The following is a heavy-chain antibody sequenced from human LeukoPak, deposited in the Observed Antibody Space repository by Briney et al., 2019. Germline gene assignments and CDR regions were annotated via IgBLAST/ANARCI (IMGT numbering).Heavy chain of an antibody. Sequence: GGSLRLSCAASGFTFSSYSMNWVRQAPGKGLEWVSSISSSSSYIYYADSVKGRFTISRGNSKNTLYLQMNSLRAEDTAVYYCARDPESAVAGDFDYWGQGTLVTVSS. CDR3: ARDPESAVAGDFDY. CDR1: GFTFSSYS. J-gene: IGHJ4*02. V-gene: IGHV3-21*01. D-gene: IGHD6-19*01. CDR2: ISSSSSYI.